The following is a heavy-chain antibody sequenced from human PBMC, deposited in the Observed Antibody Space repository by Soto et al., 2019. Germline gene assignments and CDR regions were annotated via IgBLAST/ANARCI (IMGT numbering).Heavy chain of an antibody. CDR2: IYYSGST. D-gene: IGHD2-15*01. CDR3: ARGCSGGICYSGYYFDY. J-gene: IGHJ4*02. V-gene: IGHV4-59*08. Sequence: PSETLSLTCTVSGGYISSYYWSWIRQPPGKGLEWIGYIYYSGSTNYNPSLKSRVTISVDTSKNQFSLKLSSVTAADTAVYYCARGCSGGICYSGYYFDYWGQGALVTVSS. CDR1: GGYISSYY.